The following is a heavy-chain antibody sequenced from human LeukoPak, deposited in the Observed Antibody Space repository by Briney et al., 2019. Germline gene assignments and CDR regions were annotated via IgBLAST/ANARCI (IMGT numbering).Heavy chain of an antibody. Sequence: PGGSLRLSCAVSGFTFSSYAMTWVRRVPGKGLEWVSVISGSGGSTYYADSVKGRFTISRDNSKNTLYLQMNSLRAKDTAVYYCAKDRGVAAAGRGDWFDPWGQGTLVTVSS. CDR2: ISGSGGST. J-gene: IGHJ5*02. V-gene: IGHV3-23*01. D-gene: IGHD6-13*01. CDR3: AKDRGVAAAGRGDWFDP. CDR1: GFTFSSYA.